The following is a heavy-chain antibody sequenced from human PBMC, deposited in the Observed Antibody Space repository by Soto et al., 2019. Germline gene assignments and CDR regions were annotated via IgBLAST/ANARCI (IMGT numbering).Heavy chain of an antibody. J-gene: IGHJ6*01. V-gene: IGHV4-61*01. CDR1: GGSVSSGSYY. D-gene: IGHD6-25*01. CDR3: ARETYIFFCCSGYDRDLFSFSTRRSSVTGSAGM. Sequence: SETLSLTCTVSGGSVSSGSYYWSWIRQPPGKGLEWIGYIYYSGSPNYNPSLKSRVTISVDTSKNQFSLKLRSVTAADTAVYYCARETYIFFCCSGYDRDLFSFSTRRSSVTGSAGM. CDR2: IYYSGSP.